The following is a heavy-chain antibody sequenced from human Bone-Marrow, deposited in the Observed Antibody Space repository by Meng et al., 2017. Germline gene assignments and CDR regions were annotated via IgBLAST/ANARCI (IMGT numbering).Heavy chain of an antibody. J-gene: IGHJ3*02. CDR1: GFTFTAYS. V-gene: IGHV3-30*07. CDR2: ISYDGSNK. Sequence: GGSLRLSCAASGFTFTAYSMIWVRQAPGKGLEWVAVISYDGSNKYYADSVKGRFTISRDNSKNTLYLQMNSLRAEDTAVYYCARSYYDILTGESTNAFDIWGQGAMVTVS. CDR3: ARSYYDILTGESTNAFDI. D-gene: IGHD3-9*01.